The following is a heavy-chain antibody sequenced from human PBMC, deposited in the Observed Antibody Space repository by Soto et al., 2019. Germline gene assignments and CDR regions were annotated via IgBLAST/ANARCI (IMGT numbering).Heavy chain of an antibody. CDR1: GYTFTGYY. J-gene: IGHJ6*03. CDR3: ARGLRDYYYMEV. CDR2: INPNSGGT. Sequence: ASVKVSCKASGYTFTGYYMHCVRQAPGQGLEWMGWINPNSGGTNYAQKFQGWVTMTRDTSISTAYMELSRLRSDDTAVYYCARGLRDYYYMEVWGKGTTVTVSS. V-gene: IGHV1-2*04.